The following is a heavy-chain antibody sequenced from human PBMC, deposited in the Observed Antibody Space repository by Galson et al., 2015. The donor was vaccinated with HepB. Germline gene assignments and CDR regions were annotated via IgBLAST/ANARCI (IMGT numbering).Heavy chain of an antibody. CDR1: GGTFSSYT. Sequence: SVKVSCKASGGTFSSYTISWVRQAPGQGLEWMGRIIPILGIANYAQKFQGRVTITADKSTSTAYMELSSLRSEDTAVYYCARDQLDLGAYYDSSSFDYWGQGTLVTVSS. V-gene: IGHV1-69*04. CDR2: IIPILGIA. D-gene: IGHD3-22*01. J-gene: IGHJ4*02. CDR3: ARDQLDLGAYYDSSSFDY.